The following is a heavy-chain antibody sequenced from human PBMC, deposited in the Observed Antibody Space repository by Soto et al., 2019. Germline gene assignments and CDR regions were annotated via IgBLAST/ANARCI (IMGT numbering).Heavy chain of an antibody. CDR3: ARAPGVVVPAAIGVGCDLYGMDV. CDR1: GGSISSYY. CDR2: IYYSGST. V-gene: IGHV4-59*01. Sequence: SETLSLTCTVSGGSISSYYWSWIRQPPGKGLEWIGYIYYSGSTNYNPSLKSRVTISVSTYKNQFSLKLSSVTAADTAVYYSARAPGVVVPAAIGVGCDLYGMDVWGQGSTVTVYS. D-gene: IGHD2-2*01. J-gene: IGHJ6*02.